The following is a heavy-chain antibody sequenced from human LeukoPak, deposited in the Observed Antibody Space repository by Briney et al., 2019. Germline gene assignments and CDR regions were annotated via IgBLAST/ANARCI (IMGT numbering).Heavy chain of an antibody. CDR3: ARGAGYCSSANCRDYYYMDV. D-gene: IGHD2-2*01. CDR1: GFNFSRYW. CDR2: IKQDGSEK. Sequence: PGGSLRLSCVGSGFNFSRYWMSWVRQAPGKGLEWVANIKQDGSEKHYVDSVKGRITISRDNAKNSVDLQMNSLRAEDTAVYYCARGAGYCSSANCRDYYYMDVWGKGTTVTVSS. V-gene: IGHV3-7*01. J-gene: IGHJ6*03.